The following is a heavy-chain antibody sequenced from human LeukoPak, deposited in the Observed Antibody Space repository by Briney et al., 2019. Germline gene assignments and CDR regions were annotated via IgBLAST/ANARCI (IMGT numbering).Heavy chain of an antibody. CDR2: INSDGTTT. V-gene: IGHV3-74*01. CDR3: ASDRVTTEY. CDR1: GFTFSTYW. D-gene: IGHD4-17*01. J-gene: IGHJ4*02. Sequence: PGGSLRLSRAASGFTFSTYWMHWVRQGPGKGLVWVSRINSDGTTTNYADSVKGRFTISRDNAKNTLYLQMNSLRAEDTAVYYCASDRVTTEYWGQGTLVTVSS.